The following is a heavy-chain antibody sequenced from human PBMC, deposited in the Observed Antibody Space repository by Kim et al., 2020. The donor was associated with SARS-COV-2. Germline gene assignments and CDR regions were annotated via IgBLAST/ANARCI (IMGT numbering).Heavy chain of an antibody. J-gene: IGHJ6*02. CDR2: IIPIFGTA. CDR1: GGTFSSYA. D-gene: IGHD1-26*01. Sequence: SVKVSCKASGGTFSSYAISWVRQAPGQGLEWMGGIIPIFGTANYAQKFQGRVTITADESTSTAYMELSSLRSEDTAVYYCARKVGATESYYYYGMDVWGQGTTVTVSS. CDR3: ARKVGATESYYYYGMDV. V-gene: IGHV1-69*13.